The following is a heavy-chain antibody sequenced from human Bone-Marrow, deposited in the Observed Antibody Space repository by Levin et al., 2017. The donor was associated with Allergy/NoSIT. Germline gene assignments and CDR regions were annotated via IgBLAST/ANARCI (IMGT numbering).Heavy chain of an antibody. Sequence: GESLKISCAASGFTFSSSWMNWVRQAPGKGLEWVANIKQDGSEKYYVDSVKGRFTISRDNAKNSLYLQMNSLRAEDTAVYYCERDLKANYGDYVWGQGTLVTVSS. CDR3: ERDLKANYGDYV. D-gene: IGHD4-17*01. CDR1: GFTFSSSW. V-gene: IGHV3-7*01. J-gene: IGHJ4*02. CDR2: IKQDGSEK.